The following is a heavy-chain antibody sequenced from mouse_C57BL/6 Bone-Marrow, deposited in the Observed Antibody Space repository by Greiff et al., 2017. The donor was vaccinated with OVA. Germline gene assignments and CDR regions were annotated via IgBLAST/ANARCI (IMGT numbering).Heavy chain of an antibody. CDR2: IYPRSGNT. J-gene: IGHJ2*01. D-gene: IGHD1-1*01. V-gene: IGHV1-81*01. Sequence: VQLQQSGAELARPGASVKLSCKASGYTFTSYGISWVKQRTGQGLEWIGEIYPRSGNTYYNEKFKGKATLTADKSSSTAYMELRSLTSEDSAVYFCARAGIYYYGSSYGYFDYWGQGTTLTVSS. CDR3: ARAGIYYYGSSYGYFDY. CDR1: GYTFTSYG.